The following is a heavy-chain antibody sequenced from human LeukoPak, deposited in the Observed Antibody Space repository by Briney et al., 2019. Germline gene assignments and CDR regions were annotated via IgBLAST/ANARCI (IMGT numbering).Heavy chain of an antibody. CDR3: ARDTGCSGGICYSFYDC. V-gene: IGHV3-7*01. D-gene: IGHD2-15*01. Sequence: GGSLRLSCAASEFTFSSYWMTWVRQAPGKGLEWVANIKEDGSEKYYVGSVKGRFTISRDNAKNSLYLQMDSLRAEDTAVYYCARDTGCSGGICYSFYDCWGQGTLVTVSS. J-gene: IGHJ4*02. CDR2: IKEDGSEK. CDR1: EFTFSSYW.